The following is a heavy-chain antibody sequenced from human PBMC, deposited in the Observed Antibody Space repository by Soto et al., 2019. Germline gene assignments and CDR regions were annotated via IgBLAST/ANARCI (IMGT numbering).Heavy chain of an antibody. V-gene: IGHV1-18*01. CDR1: GYTFTSYG. J-gene: IGHJ4*02. Sequence: QVQLVQSGAEVKKPGASVKVSCKSSGYTFTSYGISWVRQAPGQGLEWMGWISAYNGNTNYAQKLQGRVTMTTDTSTSTAYIELRSLRSDDTAVYYCARDILLRGGSRPIPLDYCGQGTLVTVSS. CDR3: ARDILLRGGSRPIPLDY. D-gene: IGHD1-26*01. CDR2: ISAYNGNT.